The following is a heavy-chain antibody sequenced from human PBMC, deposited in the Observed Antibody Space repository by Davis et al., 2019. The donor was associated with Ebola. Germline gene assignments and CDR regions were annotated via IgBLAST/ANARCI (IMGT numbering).Heavy chain of an antibody. V-gene: IGHV3-30-3*01. D-gene: IGHD2-8*01. CDR1: GFTFSFYA. CDR3: ARDAGYCTNGVCYNWYFDL. J-gene: IGHJ2*01. CDR2: ISYDGSNK. Sequence: PGGSLRLSCAASGFTFSFYAMHWVRQAPGKGLEWVAVISYDGSNKYYADSVKGRFTISRDNSKNTLYLQMNSLRAEDTAVYYCARDAGYCTNGVCYNWYFDLWGRGTLVTVSS.